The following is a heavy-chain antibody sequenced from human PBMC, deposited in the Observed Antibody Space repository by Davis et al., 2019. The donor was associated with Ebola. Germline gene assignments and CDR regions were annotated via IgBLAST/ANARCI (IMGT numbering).Heavy chain of an antibody. J-gene: IGHJ5*02. CDR1: GFTFTDYA. Sequence: GESLKISCAASGFTFTDYAMSWVRRAPGKGLEWVSTLGLSADTYYADSVKGRFTISRDNSKNTLYLQMNSLRVEDTAVYYCARGYGVGTDWFDPWGHGTLVTVSS. V-gene: IGHV3-23*01. D-gene: IGHD1-1*01. CDR3: ARGYGVGTDWFDP. CDR2: LGLSADT.